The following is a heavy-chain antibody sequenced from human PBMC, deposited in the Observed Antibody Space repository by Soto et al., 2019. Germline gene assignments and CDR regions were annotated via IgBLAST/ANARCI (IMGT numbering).Heavy chain of an antibody. Sequence: PSETLSLTCAVYGGSFSCYYWSWIRQPPGKGLEWIGEINHSGSTNYNPSLKGRVTISVDTSKNQFSLKLSSVTAADTAVYYCARMVRGVIKFGYYFDYWGQGTLVTVSS. D-gene: IGHD3-10*01. CDR2: INHSGST. V-gene: IGHV4-34*01. CDR3: ARMVRGVIKFGYYFDY. J-gene: IGHJ4*02. CDR1: GGSFSCYY.